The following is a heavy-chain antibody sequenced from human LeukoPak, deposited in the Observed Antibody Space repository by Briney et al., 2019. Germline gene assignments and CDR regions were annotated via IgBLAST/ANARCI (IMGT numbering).Heavy chain of an antibody. J-gene: IGHJ4*02. V-gene: IGHV3-30*04. CDR1: GFTFSSYA. CDR2: ISYDGSNK. Sequence: GGSLRLSCAASGFTFSSYAMHWVRQAPGKGLEWVAVISYDGSNKYYADSVKGRFTISRDNSKNTLYLQMNSLRAEDTAVYYCARGSPLYCGGDCYSGTFDYWGQGTLVTVSS. D-gene: IGHD2-21*02. CDR3: ARGSPLYCGGDCYSGTFDY.